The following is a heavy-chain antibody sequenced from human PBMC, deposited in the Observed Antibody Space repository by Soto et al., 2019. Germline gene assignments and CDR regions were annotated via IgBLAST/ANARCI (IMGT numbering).Heavy chain of an antibody. Sequence: SVKVSCKASGGSLSSYAISWVRQAPGQGLEWMGGIIPIFGTANYAQKFQGRVTITADESTSTAYMELSSLRSEDTAVYYCARDITQPITIFGVVISGMDVWGQGTTVTVSS. CDR2: IIPIFGTA. CDR1: GGSLSSYA. V-gene: IGHV1-69*13. CDR3: ARDITQPITIFGVVISGMDV. D-gene: IGHD3-3*01. J-gene: IGHJ6*02.